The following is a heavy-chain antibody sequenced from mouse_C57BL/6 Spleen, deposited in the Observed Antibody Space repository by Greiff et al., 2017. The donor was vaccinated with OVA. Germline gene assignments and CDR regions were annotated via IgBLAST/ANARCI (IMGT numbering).Heavy chain of an antibody. CDR3: TITTVVKDY. CDR2: IDPENGDT. CDR1: GFNIQDDY. Sequence: EVKLQESGAELVRPGASVKLSCTASGFNIQDDYMHWVKQRPEQGLEWIGWIDPENGDTEYASKFQGKATITADPSSNTAYLQLSSLTSEDTAVYYCTITTVVKDYWGQGTTLTVSS. D-gene: IGHD1-1*01. J-gene: IGHJ2*01. V-gene: IGHV14-4*01.